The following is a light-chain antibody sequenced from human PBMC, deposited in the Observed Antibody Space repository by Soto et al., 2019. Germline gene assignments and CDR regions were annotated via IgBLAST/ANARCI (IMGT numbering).Light chain of an antibody. CDR3: QQYDNSIT. Sequence: EIVLTQSPDTVSLSPGETATLSCRASQSVSSNYLAWYQQKPGQAPRLLIYGASSRATGIPDRFSGSGSGTDFTLTSSRLEPEYVAVFYCQQYDNSITFGQGTRLEI. CDR1: QSVSSNY. V-gene: IGKV3-20*01. CDR2: GAS. J-gene: IGKJ5*01.